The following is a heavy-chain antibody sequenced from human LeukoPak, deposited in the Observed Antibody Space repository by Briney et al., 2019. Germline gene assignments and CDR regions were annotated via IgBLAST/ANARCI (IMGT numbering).Heavy chain of an antibody. CDR2: ISGGSGSI. V-gene: IGHV3-48*01. CDR1: GFTFSSYS. J-gene: IGHJ6*02. D-gene: IGHD2-21*02. Sequence: GGSLRLSCAASGFTFSSYSMNWVRQAPGKRLEWLSYISGGSGSIIHADSVRGRFTISRDDAMNSLYLQMNSLRAEDTAVYYCARDSRPYCASSSYYHMDVWGQGTTVTVSS. CDR3: ARDSRPYCASSSYYHMDV.